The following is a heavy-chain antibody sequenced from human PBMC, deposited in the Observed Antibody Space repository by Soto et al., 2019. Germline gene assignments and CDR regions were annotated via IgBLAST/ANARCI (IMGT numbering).Heavy chain of an antibody. CDR2: ISNDGSIT. D-gene: IGHD1-1*01. CDR3: AKDLTWNQADY. J-gene: IGHJ4*02. Sequence: PGGSLRLSCESSGFIFSNYWMHLVRQTPGTGLVWVSRISNDGSITNYADSVKGRFTISRDNAKNTLYLQMNSLRAEDTAVYYCAKDLTWNQADYWGQGALVTVSS. CDR1: GFIFSNYW. V-gene: IGHV3-74*01.